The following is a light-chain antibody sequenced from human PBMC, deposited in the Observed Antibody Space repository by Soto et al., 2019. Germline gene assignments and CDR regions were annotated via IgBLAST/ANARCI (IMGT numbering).Light chain of an antibody. Sequence: QSVLTQPPSASGSPGQSVTISCTGTSSDVGGYNFVSWFQQYPGKAPKLIIFEVTKRPSEVPDRFSGSKSGNTASLTVSGLRTEDEADYYCASYAGRDTYVFGTGTRSPS. CDR2: EVT. J-gene: IGLJ1*01. CDR3: ASYAGRDTYV. CDR1: SSDVGGYNF. V-gene: IGLV2-8*01.